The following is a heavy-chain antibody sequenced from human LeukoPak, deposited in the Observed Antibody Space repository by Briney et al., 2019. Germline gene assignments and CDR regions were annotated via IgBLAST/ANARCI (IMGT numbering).Heavy chain of an antibody. J-gene: IGHJ4*02. CDR3: AKFHIVVVNGYFDY. D-gene: IGHD2-21*01. CDR1: GFTFSSYA. V-gene: IGHV3-23*01. CDR2: IGGSGDTT. Sequence: GGSLRLSCAASGFTFSSYAMSWVRQAPGKGLEWVSAIGGSGDTTYYADSVKGRFTIPRDYSKNTLYLQMNSLRAEDTAVYYCAKFHIVVVNGYFDYWGQGTLVTVSS.